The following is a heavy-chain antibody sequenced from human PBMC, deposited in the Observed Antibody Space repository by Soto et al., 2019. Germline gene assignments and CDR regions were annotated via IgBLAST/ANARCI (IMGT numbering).Heavy chain of an antibody. CDR1: GYTFTGYY. J-gene: IGHJ6*02. CDR3: ARDSPYSSSNHYGMDV. D-gene: IGHD6-6*01. V-gene: IGHV1-2*04. CDR2: INPNSGGT. Sequence: ASVKVSCKASGYTFTGYYMHWVRQAPGQGLEWMGWINPNSGGTNYAQKFQGWVNMTRDTSISTAYMELSRLRSDDTAVYYCARDSPYSSSNHYGMDVWCQGTTVTVSS.